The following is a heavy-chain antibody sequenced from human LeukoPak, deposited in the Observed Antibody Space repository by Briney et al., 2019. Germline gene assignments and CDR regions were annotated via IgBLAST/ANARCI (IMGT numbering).Heavy chain of an antibody. J-gene: IGHJ4*02. Sequence: ASVKVSCKVSGYTLTELSMHWVRQAPGKGLEWMGGFDPEDGETIYAQKFQGRVTMTEDTSTDTAYMELSSLRSEDTAVYYCATASGGLGEDGYFDYWGQGTLVTVSS. CDR2: FDPEDGET. CDR1: GYTLTELS. V-gene: IGHV1-24*01. CDR3: ATASGGLGEDGYFDY. D-gene: IGHD3-16*01.